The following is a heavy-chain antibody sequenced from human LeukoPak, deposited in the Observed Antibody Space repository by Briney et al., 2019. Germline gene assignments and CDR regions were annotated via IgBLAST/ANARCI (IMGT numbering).Heavy chain of an antibody. CDR2: ISSSSSYI. CDR1: GFTFSSYS. J-gene: IGHJ5*02. CDR3: ARSGWRYCSSTSCYSWFDP. D-gene: IGHD2-2*02. V-gene: IGHV3-21*01. Sequence: KPGGSLRPSCAASGFTFSSYSMNWVRQAPGKGLEWVSSISSSSSYIYYADSVKGRFTISRDNAKNSLYLQMNSLRAEDTAVYYCARSGWRYCSSTSCYSWFDPWGQGTLVTVSS.